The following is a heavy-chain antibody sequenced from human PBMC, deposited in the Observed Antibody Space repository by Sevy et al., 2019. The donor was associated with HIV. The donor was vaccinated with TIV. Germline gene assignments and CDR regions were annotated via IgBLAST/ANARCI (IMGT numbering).Heavy chain of an antibody. Sequence: SETLSLTCSVTGGSISSFYWSWIRQPPGKALEWVGYVSYGWSSTYNPSLKSRVSISVDSFTNHLSQKMTSVTPADSAVYFCERMDYGGNKPGNHIYFDYWGQGSLVTVSS. CDR3: ERMDYGGNKPGNHIYFDY. D-gene: IGHD4-17*01. V-gene: IGHV4-59*13. CDR2: VSYGWSS. J-gene: IGHJ4*02. CDR1: GGSISSFY.